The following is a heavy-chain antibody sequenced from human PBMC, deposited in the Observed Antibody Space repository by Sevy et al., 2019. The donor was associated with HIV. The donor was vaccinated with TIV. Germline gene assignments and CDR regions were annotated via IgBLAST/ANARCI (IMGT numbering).Heavy chain of an antibody. D-gene: IGHD1-1*01. CDR1: GDSISSYY. Sequence: SETLSLTCTVSGDSISSYYWSWIRQPADKGLEWIGRVYTSGRTNYNPSLKSRVTMSVDTSKNQFSLKLRSVTAADTAVYFCTRGEVQLWPSGFDYWGQGTLVTVSS. CDR2: VYTSGRT. J-gene: IGHJ4*02. CDR3: TRGEVQLWPSGFDY. V-gene: IGHV4-4*07.